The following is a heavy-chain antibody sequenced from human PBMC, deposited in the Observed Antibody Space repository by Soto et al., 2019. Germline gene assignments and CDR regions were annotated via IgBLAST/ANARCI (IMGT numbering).Heavy chain of an antibody. CDR1: GGTLSNNA. D-gene: IGHD6-13*01. V-gene: IGHV1-69*01. CDR2: IIPIFGTT. Sequence: QVQLVQSGAEVKEPGSSVKVSCKASGGTLSNNAISWVRQAPGQGLEWMGGIIPIFGTTNYAQKFQGRLTITADESTSTGYMELSSLRSEDTAVYYCARPRQQLVRFQYYYPMDFWGQWTTVTVSS. J-gene: IGHJ6*02. CDR3: ARPRQQLVRFQYYYPMDF.